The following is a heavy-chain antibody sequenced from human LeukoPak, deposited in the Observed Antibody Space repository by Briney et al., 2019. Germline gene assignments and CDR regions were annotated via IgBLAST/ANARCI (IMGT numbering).Heavy chain of an antibody. V-gene: IGHV1-18*01. J-gene: IGHJ4*02. Sequence: ASVKVSCKASGYTFTSYGISWVRQAPGQGLEWMGWISAYNGNTNYAQKLQGRVTMTTDTSTSTAYMELRSLRSDDTAVYYCARDKTDDFWSGYPYFDYWGQGTLVTVSS. CDR2: ISAYNGNT. CDR3: ARDKTDDFWSGYPYFDY. CDR1: GYTFTSYG. D-gene: IGHD3-3*01.